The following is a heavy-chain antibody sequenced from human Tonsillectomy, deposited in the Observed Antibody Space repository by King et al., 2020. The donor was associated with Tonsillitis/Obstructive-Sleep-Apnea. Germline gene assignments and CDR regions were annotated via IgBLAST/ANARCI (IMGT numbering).Heavy chain of an antibody. Sequence: VQLVESGAEVKKPGSSVKVSCKASGGAFSTHAITWVRQAPGQGLEWMGGIIPIFGTAKYAQKFQGRVTITADESTSTAYMELSSLRSEDTAVYYCALAFYDNTGYYFYYFDYWGQVTLVTVSS. CDR3: ALAFYDNTGYYFYYFDY. V-gene: IGHV1-69*01. CDR2: IIPIFGTA. D-gene: IGHD3-22*01. J-gene: IGHJ4*02. CDR1: GGAFSTHA.